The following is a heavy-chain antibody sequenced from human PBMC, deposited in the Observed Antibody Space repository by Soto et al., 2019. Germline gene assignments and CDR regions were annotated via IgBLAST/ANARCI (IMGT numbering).Heavy chain of an antibody. V-gene: IGHV3-7*01. CDR2: IKQDGSEK. CDR1: GFTFSSYW. Sequence: GGSLRLSCAASGFTFSSYWMSWVRQAPGKGLEWVANIKQDGSEKYYVDSVKGRFTISRDNAKNSLYLQMNSLRDEDTAVYYCARGLDLNYCDCWGQGTLVTVSS. CDR3: ARGLDLNYCDC. D-gene: IGHD1-1*01. J-gene: IGHJ4*02.